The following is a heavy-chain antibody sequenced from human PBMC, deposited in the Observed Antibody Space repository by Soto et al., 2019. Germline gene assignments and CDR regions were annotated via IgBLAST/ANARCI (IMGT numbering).Heavy chain of an antibody. CDR1: GYTFTSYG. J-gene: IGHJ4*02. Sequence: ASVKVSCKASGYTFTSYGISWVRQAPGQGLEWMGWISACNGNTNYAQKLQGRVTMTTDTSTSTAYMELRSLRSDDTAVYYCARDGGTYGDYYFDYWGQGTLVTVSS. CDR2: ISACNGNT. CDR3: ARDGGTYGDYYFDY. D-gene: IGHD4-17*01. V-gene: IGHV1-18*01.